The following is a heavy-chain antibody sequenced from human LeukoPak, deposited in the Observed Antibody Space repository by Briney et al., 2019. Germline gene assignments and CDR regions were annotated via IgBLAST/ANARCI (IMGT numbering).Heavy chain of an antibody. V-gene: IGHV3-64*01. D-gene: IGHD5-18*01. CDR3: ARGGYSYGSIDY. CDR2: ISSNGGST. CDR1: GFTFSSYA. Sequence: PGGSLRLSCAASGFTFSSYAMHWVRQAPGKGLEYVSAISSNGGSTYYANSVKGRFTISGDNSKNTLYLQMGSLRAEDMAVYYCARGGYSYGSIDYWGQGTLVTVSS. J-gene: IGHJ4*02.